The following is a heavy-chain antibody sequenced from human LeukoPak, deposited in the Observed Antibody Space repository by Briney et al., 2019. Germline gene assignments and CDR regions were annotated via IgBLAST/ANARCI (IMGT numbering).Heavy chain of an antibody. V-gene: IGHV1-69*13. Sequence: VASVKVSCTASGGTFSSYAISWVRQAPGQGLEWMGGIIPIFGTANYAQKFQGRVTITADESTSTAYMELSSLRSEDTAVYYCARSPHYDSSGYYFDYWGQGTLVTVSS. D-gene: IGHD3-22*01. CDR1: GGTFSSYA. CDR3: ARSPHYDSSGYYFDY. CDR2: IIPIFGTA. J-gene: IGHJ4*02.